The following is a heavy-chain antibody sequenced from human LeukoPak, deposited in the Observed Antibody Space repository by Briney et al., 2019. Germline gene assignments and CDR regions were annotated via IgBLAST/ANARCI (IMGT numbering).Heavy chain of an antibody. CDR1: GYTFTSYG. D-gene: IGHD3-16*01. CDR2: IIPIFGTA. J-gene: IGHJ5*02. Sequence: SVKVSCKASGYTFTSYGISWVRQAPGQGLEWMGGIIPIFGTANYAQKFQGRVTITTDESTSTAYMELSSLRSEDTAVYYCAREGQVWGWFDPWGQGTLVTVSS. CDR3: AREGQVWGWFDP. V-gene: IGHV1-69*05.